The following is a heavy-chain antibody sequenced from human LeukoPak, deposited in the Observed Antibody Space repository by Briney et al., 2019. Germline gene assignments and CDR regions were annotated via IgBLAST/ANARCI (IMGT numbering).Heavy chain of an antibody. CDR3: ARHPSANWFDP. J-gene: IGHJ5*02. CDR1: GYSISSGYY. CDR2: IYHSGST. Sequence: PSETLSLTCTVSGYSISSGYYWGWIRQPPGKGLEWIGSIYHSGSTYYNPSLKSRVTISVDTSKNQFSLKLSSVTAADTAVYYCARHPSANWFDPWGQGTLVTVSS. V-gene: IGHV4-38-2*02.